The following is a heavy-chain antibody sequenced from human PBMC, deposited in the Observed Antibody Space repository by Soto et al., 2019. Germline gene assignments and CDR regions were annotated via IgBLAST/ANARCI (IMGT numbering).Heavy chain of an antibody. J-gene: IGHJ4*02. CDR3: ARDLNLGSFDY. CDR1: GFTFSSYG. CDR2: IWYDGSNK. V-gene: IGHV3-33*01. Sequence: PGGSLRLSCAASGFTFSSYGMHWVRQAPGKGLEWVAVIWYDGSNKYYADPVKGRFTISRDNAKNSLYLQMNSLRAEDTAVYYCARDLNLGSFDYWGQGTLVTVSS.